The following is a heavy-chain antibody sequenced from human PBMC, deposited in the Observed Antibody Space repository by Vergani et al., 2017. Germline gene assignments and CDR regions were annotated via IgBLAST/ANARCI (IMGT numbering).Heavy chain of an antibody. Sequence: QVQLQESGPGLVKPSQTLSLTCTVSGGSISSGNYYWSWIRQAAGKRLEWIGRIYTSGSTNYNPSLKSRVTMSVDTSKNQFSLKLRFVTAADTAVYYCARGSTFFGCWSRGGLVSVSS. CDR2: IYTSGST. V-gene: IGHV4-61*02. J-gene: IGHJ4*02. D-gene: IGHD3-16*01. CDR1: GGSISSGNYY. CDR3: ARGSTFFGC.